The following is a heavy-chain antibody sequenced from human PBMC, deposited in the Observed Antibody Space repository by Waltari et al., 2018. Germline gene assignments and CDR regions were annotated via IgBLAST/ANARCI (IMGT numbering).Heavy chain of an antibody. CDR3: ATFRTVVTPEGYYFDY. D-gene: IGHD2-21*02. Sequence: QVQLVQSGAEVKKPGASVKVSCKVSGYTLTELSMHWVRQAPGKGLEWMGGFDPEDCETIYAQKFQGRVTMTEYTSTDAAYMELSSLRSEDTAVYYCATFRTVVTPEGYYFDYWGQGTLVTVSS. CDR1: GYTLTELS. V-gene: IGHV1-24*01. J-gene: IGHJ4*02. CDR2: FDPEDCET.